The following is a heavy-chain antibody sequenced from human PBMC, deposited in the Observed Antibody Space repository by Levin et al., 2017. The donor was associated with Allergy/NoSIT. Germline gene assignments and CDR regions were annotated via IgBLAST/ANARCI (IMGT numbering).Heavy chain of an antibody. D-gene: IGHD5-18*01. J-gene: IGHJ4*02. V-gene: IGHV3-30*18. CDR2: ISYDGRNK. CDR1: GFTFSDYG. Sequence: GASVKVSCAASGFTFSDYGMHWVRQAPGQGLEWVAVISYDGRNKYYADSVKGRFIIPRDSSKNTVNLQMNSLRAEDTAVYYCAKDGITARELDYWGQGTLVTVSS. CDR3: AKDGITARELDY.